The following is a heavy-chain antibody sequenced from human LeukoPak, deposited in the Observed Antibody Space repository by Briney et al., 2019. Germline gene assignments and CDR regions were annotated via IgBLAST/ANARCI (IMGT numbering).Heavy chain of an antibody. CDR3: ARRGENGHWYFDL. J-gene: IGHJ2*01. CDR2: IYYSGST. V-gene: IGHV4-59*01. D-gene: IGHD3-16*01. CDR1: GGSGGSISSYY. Sequence: SSETLSLTCTVSGGSGGSISSYYWSWVRQPPGKGLEWIGYIYYSGSTKYNPSLKSRVTISVDTSKNQFSLKLNSVTAAGTAVYYCARRGENGHWYFDLWGRGTLVAVSS.